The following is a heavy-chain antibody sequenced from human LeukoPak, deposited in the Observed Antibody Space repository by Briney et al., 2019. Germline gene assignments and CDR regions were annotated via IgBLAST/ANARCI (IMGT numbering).Heavy chain of an antibody. CDR2: INHSGST. V-gene: IGHV4-34*01. Sequence: SETLSLTCAVYGGSFVSYYWSWIRQPPGKGLEWIGEINHSGSTNYNPSLKSRVTISVDTSKNQFSLKLSSVTAADTAVFYCASGGGDDYLPRRNWFDPWGQGTLVTVSS. CDR3: ASGGGDDYLPRRNWFDP. CDR1: GGSFVSYY. J-gene: IGHJ5*02. D-gene: IGHD5-12*01.